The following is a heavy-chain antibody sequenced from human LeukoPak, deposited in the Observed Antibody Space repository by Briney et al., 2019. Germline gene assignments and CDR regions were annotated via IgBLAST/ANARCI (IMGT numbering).Heavy chain of an antibody. J-gene: IGHJ4*02. CDR3: GIFMDGVPGSMS. V-gene: IGHV4-34*01. Sequence: PSETLSLTCGVYDGSLTNYYCHWIRQAPGKGLEWIGEISHGGITKHNPSLKSRVTMSQDTSKRQFSLKVNSMIAADTAVYYCGIFMDGVPGSMSWGLGTLVTVSS. D-gene: IGHD2-21*01. CDR1: DGSLTNYY. CDR2: ISHGGIT.